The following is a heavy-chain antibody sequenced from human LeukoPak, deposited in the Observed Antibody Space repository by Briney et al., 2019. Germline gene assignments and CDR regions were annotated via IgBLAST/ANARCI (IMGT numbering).Heavy chain of an antibody. CDR3: ARDPSSSLSIVGADDAFDI. Sequence: GGSLRLSCAASGFTFSSYAMSWVRQAPGKGLEWVANIKQDGSEKYYVDSVKGRFTISRDNAKNSLYLQMNSLRAEDTAVYYCARDPSSSLSIVGADDAFDIWGQGTMVTVSS. D-gene: IGHD1-26*01. V-gene: IGHV3-7*01. J-gene: IGHJ3*02. CDR1: GFTFSSYA. CDR2: IKQDGSEK.